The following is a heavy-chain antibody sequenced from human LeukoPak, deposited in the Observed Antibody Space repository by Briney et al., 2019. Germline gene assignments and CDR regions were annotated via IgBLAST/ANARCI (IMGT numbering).Heavy chain of an antibody. CDR3: AKSEASGFDY. CDR1: GFTFSSYA. D-gene: IGHD1-26*01. J-gene: IGHJ4*02. V-gene: IGHV3-23*01. Sequence: GGSLRLSCAASGFTFSSYAMGWVRQAPGKGLEWVSAISGSGGSTYYADSVEGRFTISRDNSKNTLYLQMNSLRAEDTAVYYCAKSEASGFDYWGQGTLVTVSS. CDR2: ISGSGGST.